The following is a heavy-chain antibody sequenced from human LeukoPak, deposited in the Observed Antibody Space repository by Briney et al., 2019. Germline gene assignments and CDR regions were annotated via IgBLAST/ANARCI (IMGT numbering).Heavy chain of an antibody. V-gene: IGHV3-23*01. Sequence: AGGSLRLSCAASGFTFSSYAMSWVRQAPGKGLEWVSAISGSGGSTYYADSLKGRFTISRDNSKNTLYLQMNSLRAEDTAVYYCAKALLEPFAYWGQGTLVTVSS. J-gene: IGHJ4*02. D-gene: IGHD3-3*01. CDR2: ISGSGGST. CDR3: AKALLEPFAY. CDR1: GFTFSSYA.